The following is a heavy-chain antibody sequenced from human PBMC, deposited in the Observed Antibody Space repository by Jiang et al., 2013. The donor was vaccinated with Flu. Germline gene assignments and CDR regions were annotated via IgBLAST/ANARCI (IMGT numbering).Heavy chain of an antibody. V-gene: IGHV4-34*01. J-gene: IGHJ4*02. CDR3: AREGIAVALTLFDY. CDR1: GGSFSGYY. CDR2: INHSGST. D-gene: IGHD6-19*01. Sequence: LLKPSETLSLTCAVYGGSFSGYYWSWIRQPPGKGLEWIGEINHSGSTNYNPSLKSRVTISVDTSKNQFSLKLSSVTAADTAVYYCAREGIAVALTLFDYWGQGTLVTVSS.